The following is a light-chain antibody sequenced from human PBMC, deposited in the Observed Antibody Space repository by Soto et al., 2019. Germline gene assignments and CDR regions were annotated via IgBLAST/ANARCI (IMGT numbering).Light chain of an antibody. Sequence: DIQMTQSPSSLSASVGDRVTITCRASQSISSYLNWYQQKPGKAPKLLIFGASSLQSGVPSRFSGSGSWTDFTLTISSLQPEDFATYYCQYSYSTRYTFGQGTKLDIK. CDR2: GAS. J-gene: IGKJ2*01. CDR1: QSISSY. CDR3: QYSYSTRYT. V-gene: IGKV1-39*01.